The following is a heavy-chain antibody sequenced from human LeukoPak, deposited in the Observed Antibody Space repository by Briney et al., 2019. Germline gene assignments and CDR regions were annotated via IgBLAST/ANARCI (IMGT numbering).Heavy chain of an antibody. D-gene: IGHD3-3*01. CDR3: ARDAINTPYDFWSGYGPYFDY. CDR2: IYYSGST. CDR1: GGSISSSSYY. Sequence: SETLSLTCTVSGGSISSSSYYWGWIRQPPGKGLEWIGSIYYSGSTNYNPSLKSRVTISVDTSKNQFSLKLSSVTAADTAVYYCARDAINTPYDFWSGYGPYFDYWGQGTLVTVSS. V-gene: IGHV4-39*07. J-gene: IGHJ4*02.